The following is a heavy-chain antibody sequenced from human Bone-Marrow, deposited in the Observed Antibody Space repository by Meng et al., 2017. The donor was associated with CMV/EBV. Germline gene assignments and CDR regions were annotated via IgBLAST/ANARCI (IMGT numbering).Heavy chain of an antibody. CDR3: ARARAVVPAAIHYYYGMDV. J-gene: IGHJ6*02. CDR2: INPNSGGT. CDR1: GYTFTGYY. D-gene: IGHD2-2*01. Sequence: ASVKVSCKASGYTFTGYYMHWVRQAPGQGLEWMGWINPNSGGTNYAQKFQGRVTMTRDTSISTAYMELSRLRSDDTAVYYCARARAVVPAAIHYYYGMDVWGQGTTVTVSS. V-gene: IGHV1-2*02.